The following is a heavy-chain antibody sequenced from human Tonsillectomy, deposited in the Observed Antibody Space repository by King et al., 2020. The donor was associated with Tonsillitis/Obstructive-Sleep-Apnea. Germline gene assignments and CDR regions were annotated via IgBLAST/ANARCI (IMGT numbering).Heavy chain of an antibody. CDR3: ARDYYDSSGYYHGYFQH. D-gene: IGHD3-22*01. CDR1: GYTFTSYD. CDR2: SRPNNGDT. J-gene: IGHJ1*01. V-gene: IGHV1-18*01. Sequence: QLVQSGAEVKKPGASVKVSCKASGYTFTSYDITWVRQAPGQGLEWMGWSRPNNGDTNYAQKLQGRVTMTSDTSTNTAYMELRSLRSDDTAVYYCARDYYDSSGYYHGYFQHWGQGTLVTVS.